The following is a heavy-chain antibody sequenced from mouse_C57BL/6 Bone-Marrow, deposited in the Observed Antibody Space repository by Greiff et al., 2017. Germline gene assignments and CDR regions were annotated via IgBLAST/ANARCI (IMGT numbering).Heavy chain of an antibody. V-gene: IGHV1-52*01. Sequence: QVQLQQPGAELVRPGSSVKLSCKASGYTFTSYWMHWVKQRPIQGLEWIGNIDPSDSETHYNQKFKDKATFTVDKSSSTAYMQLSSLTSEDSAVYYCARGDAKVVGKGFAYWGQGTLVTVSA. CDR1: GYTFTSYW. CDR3: ARGDAKVVGKGFAY. D-gene: IGHD1-1*01. J-gene: IGHJ3*01. CDR2: IDPSDSET.